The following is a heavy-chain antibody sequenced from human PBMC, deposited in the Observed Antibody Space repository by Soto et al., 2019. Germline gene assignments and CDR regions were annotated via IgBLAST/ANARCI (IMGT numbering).Heavy chain of an antibody. CDR3: ATGENDVWSGYYPGSGY. CDR2: ISWNSGSI. J-gene: IGHJ4*02. D-gene: IGHD3-3*01. CDR1: GFTFDDYA. V-gene: IGHV3-9*01. Sequence: EVQLVESGGGLVQPGRSLRLSCAASGFTFDDYAMHWVRQAPGKGLEWVSGISWNSGSIGYADSVKGRFTISRDNAKNSLYLQMNSLRAEDTALYYCATGENDVWSGYYPGSGYWGQGTLVTVSS.